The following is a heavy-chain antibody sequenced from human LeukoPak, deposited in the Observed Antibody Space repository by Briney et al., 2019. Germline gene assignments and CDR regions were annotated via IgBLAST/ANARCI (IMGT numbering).Heavy chain of an antibody. CDR2: INSDENSI. V-gene: IGHV3-74*03. D-gene: IGHD5-24*01. CDR1: GFTFGAYW. CDR3: VRGAQLDF. Sequence: GGSLRLSCAASGFTFGAYWMNWVRQAPGKGLMWVPRINSDENSISYADSVKGRFSISRDNANDRLYLQMNSLRPEDTAVYYCVRGAQLDFWGQGIPVTVSS. J-gene: IGHJ4*02.